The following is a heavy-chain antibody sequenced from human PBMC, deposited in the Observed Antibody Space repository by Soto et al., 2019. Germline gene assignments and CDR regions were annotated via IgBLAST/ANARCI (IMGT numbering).Heavy chain of an antibody. CDR3: AKSFSSNWYDYFDY. D-gene: IGHD6-13*01. V-gene: IGHV3-23*01. CDR1: GFTFRNYA. Sequence: GGSLRLSCAASGFTFRNYAMSWVRQAPGKGLEWVSAISGSGATTYYADSVKGRFTISRDKSKNTLYLQMNSLRAEDTALYYCAKSFSSNWYDYFDYWGQGSLVTVSS. J-gene: IGHJ4*02. CDR2: ISGSGATT.